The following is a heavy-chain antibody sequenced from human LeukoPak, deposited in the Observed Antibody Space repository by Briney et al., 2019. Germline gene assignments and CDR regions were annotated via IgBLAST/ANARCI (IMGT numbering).Heavy chain of an antibody. CDR2: TSYDGSNE. D-gene: IGHD5-18*01. J-gene: IGHJ4*02. CDR3: AKQGRRGYSYARSYYFDY. Sequence: GGSLRLSCAAFGFTFSSYGMHWVRQAPGKGLEWVAVTSYDGSNEYYADSVKGRFTISRDTSKNTLYLQMNSLRVEDTAVYYCAKQGRRGYSYARSYYFDYWGQGTLVTVSS. V-gene: IGHV3-30*18. CDR1: GFTFSSYG.